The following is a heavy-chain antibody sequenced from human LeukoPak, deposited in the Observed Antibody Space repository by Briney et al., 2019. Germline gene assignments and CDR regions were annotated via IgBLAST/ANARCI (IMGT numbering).Heavy chain of an antibody. CDR2: ISSDGSST. V-gene: IGHV3-74*01. D-gene: IGHD2-15*01. Sequence: GGSLRLSCAASGFTFSSYWMHWVRQAPGKGLVWVSRISSDGSSTRYADSVKGRFTISRDNAKNTLYLQMNSLRAEDTAVYYCARDGVMTTRARSGGSSPDQWGQGTLVTVSS. J-gene: IGHJ4*02. CDR1: GFTFSSYW. CDR3: ARDGVMTTRARSGGSSPDQ.